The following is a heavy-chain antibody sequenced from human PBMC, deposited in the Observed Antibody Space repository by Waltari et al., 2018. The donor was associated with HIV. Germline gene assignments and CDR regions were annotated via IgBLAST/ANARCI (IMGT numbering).Heavy chain of an antibody. J-gene: IGHJ5*02. D-gene: IGHD6-6*01. Sequence: EVQLVQSGAEVKKPGESLKISCKGSGYSFTSYWIGWVRQMPGKGLEWLGVYHPVDSGTGYSPASQGQVTIAAEKATRTGYVQGSSLKASDTAMDYWTRQSAPAAHGYWFEPWGQGTLVTVAS. CDR3: TRQSAPAAHGYWFEP. CDR1: GYSFTSYW. CDR2: YHPVDSGT. V-gene: IGHV5-51*01.